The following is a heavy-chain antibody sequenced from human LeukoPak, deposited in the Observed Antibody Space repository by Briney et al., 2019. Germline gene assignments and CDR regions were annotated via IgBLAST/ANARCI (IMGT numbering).Heavy chain of an antibody. CDR1: VYTFTGYY. Sequence: ASVTVSCKASVYTFTGYYMHWVRQAPGQGLEWMGRINPNSGGTNYAQKFQGRVTMTRDTSISTAYMELSRLRSDDTAVYYCAKTEYDFWSGYYFDYWGQGTLVTVSS. D-gene: IGHD3-3*01. J-gene: IGHJ4*02. CDR2: INPNSGGT. CDR3: AKTEYDFWSGYYFDY. V-gene: IGHV1-2*06.